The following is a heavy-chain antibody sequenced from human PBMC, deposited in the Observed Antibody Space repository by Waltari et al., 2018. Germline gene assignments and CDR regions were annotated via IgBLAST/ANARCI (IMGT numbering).Heavy chain of an antibody. CDR3: ARERGGAPRGLMANGNWFDP. CDR1: GGTFSSYT. D-gene: IGHD2-8*01. Sequence: QVQLVQSGAEVKKPGSSVKVSCKASGGTFSSYTISWVRQAPGQGLEWMGRIIPSLGIANYAKKFQGRVTITADKSTSTAYMELSSLRSEDTAVYYCARERGGAPRGLMANGNWFDPWGQGTLVTVSS. V-gene: IGHV1-69*08. J-gene: IGHJ5*02. CDR2: IIPSLGIA.